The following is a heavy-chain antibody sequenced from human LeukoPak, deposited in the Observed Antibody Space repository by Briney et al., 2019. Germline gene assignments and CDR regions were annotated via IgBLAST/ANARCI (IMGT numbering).Heavy chain of an antibody. CDR1: GYSFTSYW. D-gene: IGHD3-22*01. CDR3: ARRRYYYDSSGPSTAAFDY. CDR2: IYPGDSDT. J-gene: IGHJ4*02. Sequence: GESLKISCKGSGYSFTSYWIVWVRQMPGKGLEWMGIIYPGDSDTRYSPSFQGQVTISADKSISTAYLQWSSLKASDTAMYYCARRRYYYDSSGPSTAAFDYWGQGTLVTVSS. V-gene: IGHV5-51*01.